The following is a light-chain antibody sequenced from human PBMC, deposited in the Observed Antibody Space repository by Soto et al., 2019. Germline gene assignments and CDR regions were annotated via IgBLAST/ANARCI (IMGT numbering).Light chain of an antibody. J-gene: IGKJ5*01. CDR1: QSVSSY. CDR3: QQYSNWPPVT. V-gene: IGKV3-11*01. CDR2: DAS. Sequence: EIVLTQSPATLSLSPGERATLSCRASQSVSSYLAWYQQKPGQAPRLLIYDASNRATGIPARFSGSGSGTDLTLTIRSLQSEDFAVYYCQQYSNWPPVTLRQGTRLEIK.